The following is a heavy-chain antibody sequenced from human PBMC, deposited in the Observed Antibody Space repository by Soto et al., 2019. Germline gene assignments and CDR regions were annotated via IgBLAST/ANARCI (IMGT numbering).Heavy chain of an antibody. D-gene: IGHD3-3*01. Sequence: GGSLRLSCAASGFTFSSYAMSWVRQAPGKGLEWVSAISGSGGSTYYADSVKGRFTISRDNSRNTLYLQMNSLRAEDTAVYYCAKARAQYYDFWSGYPVDYWGQGTLVTVSS. J-gene: IGHJ4*02. CDR1: GFTFSSYA. CDR2: ISGSGGST. V-gene: IGHV3-23*01. CDR3: AKARAQYYDFWSGYPVDY.